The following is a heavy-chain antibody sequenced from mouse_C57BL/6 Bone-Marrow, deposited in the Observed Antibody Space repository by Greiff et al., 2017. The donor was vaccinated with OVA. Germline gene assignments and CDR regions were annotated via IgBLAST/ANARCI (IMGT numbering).Heavy chain of an antibody. CDR2: IHPNSGST. CDR1: GYTFTSYW. Sequence: VQLQQPGAELVKPGASVKLSCKASGYTFTSYWMHWVKQRPGQGLEWIGMIHPNSGSTNYNEKFKSKATLTVDKSSSTAYMQLSSLTSEDSAVYYYERPYDYDRDYYAMDYWGQGTSVTVSS. J-gene: IGHJ4*01. D-gene: IGHD2-4*01. CDR3: ERPYDYDRDYYAMDY. V-gene: IGHV1-64*01.